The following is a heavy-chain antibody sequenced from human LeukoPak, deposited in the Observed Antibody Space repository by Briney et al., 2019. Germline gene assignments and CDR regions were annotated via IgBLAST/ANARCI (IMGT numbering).Heavy chain of an antibody. CDR2: INSDGSST. V-gene: IGHV3-74*01. CDR1: GFTFSNYW. CDR3: ARDPADYGDYALDY. J-gene: IGHJ4*02. Sequence: GGSLRLSCAASGFTFSNYWMHWVRQAPGKGLVWVSHINSDGSSTTYADSVKGRFTISRNNAKNTVYLQMNSLRAEDTAVYYCARDPADYGDYALDYWGQGTLVTVSS. D-gene: IGHD4-17*01.